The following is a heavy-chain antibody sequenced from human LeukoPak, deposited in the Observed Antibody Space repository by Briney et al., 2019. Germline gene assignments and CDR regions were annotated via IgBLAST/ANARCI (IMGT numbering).Heavy chain of an antibody. J-gene: IGHJ6*02. Sequence: GGSLRLSRAASGFTFSSYNMNWVRQAPGKGLEWVSSISSSSSYIYYADSVKGRFTISRDNAKNSLYLQMNSLRAEDTAVYYCARVICSSTSCYDYYYYGMDVWGQGTTVTVSS. V-gene: IGHV3-21*01. D-gene: IGHD2-2*01. CDR3: ARVICSSTSCYDYYYYGMDV. CDR2: ISSSSSYI. CDR1: GFTFSSYN.